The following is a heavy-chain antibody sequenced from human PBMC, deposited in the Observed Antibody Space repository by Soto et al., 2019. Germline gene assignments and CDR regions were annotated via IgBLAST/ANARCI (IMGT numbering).Heavy chain of an antibody. CDR3: ATRIGNIGWYWLDT. D-gene: IGHD6-19*01. CDR1: GFTFSSSA. Sequence: QMHLVQSGPEVKRPGTSLKVSCKASGFTFSSSAVQWVRQARGQPLEWIGWIVLGNGNTNYAQKFQERVTITRDMFTSTAYMEVRSLTSEDTAVYYCATRIGNIGWYWLDTWGQGTLVTVSS. J-gene: IGHJ5*02. CDR2: IVLGNGNT. V-gene: IGHV1-58*01.